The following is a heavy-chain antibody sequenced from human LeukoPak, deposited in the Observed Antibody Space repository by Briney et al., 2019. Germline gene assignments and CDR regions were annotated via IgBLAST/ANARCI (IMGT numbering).Heavy chain of an antibody. CDR3: ATYRQVLLPFES. V-gene: IGHV3-23*01. D-gene: IGHD2-8*02. Sequence: GGSLRLSCAASGFTFSTFAMIWVRQPPGKGLEWVSSIFPSGGEIHYADSVRGRFTISRDNSKSTLSLQMKSLRAEDTDIYYCATYRQVLLPFESWGQGTLVTVSS. J-gene: IGHJ4*02. CDR1: GFTFSTFA. CDR2: IFPSGGEI.